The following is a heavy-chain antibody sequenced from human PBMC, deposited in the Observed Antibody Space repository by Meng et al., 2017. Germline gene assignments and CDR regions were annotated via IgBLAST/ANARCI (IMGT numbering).Heavy chain of an antibody. CDR3: ATRGNPYLNC. Sequence: QGQLGESGAVVKKPGASVKVSVDTSGYTLSSDCFAWVRQTPEQGLEWLGWINVYSGITNYAQKFQGRVTMTTDTSTRTGYMELTSLTSDDTATYYCATRGNPYLNCWGQGTLVTVSS. CDR2: INVYSGIT. J-gene: IGHJ4*02. CDR1: GYTLSSDC. V-gene: IGHV1-18*01.